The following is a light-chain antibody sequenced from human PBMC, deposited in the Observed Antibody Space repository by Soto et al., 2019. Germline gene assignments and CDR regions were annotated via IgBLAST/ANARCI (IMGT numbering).Light chain of an antibody. CDR3: ASYTISDTLV. V-gene: IGLV2-14*01. J-gene: IGLJ1*01. CDR1: SRDIGAYNY. CDR2: EGL. Sequence: QSALTQPASVSGSPGQTITISCSGTSRDIGAYNYVSWFQQHPGKAPQLLIYEGLYRPSGVSRRFSGSQSGNTASLTISGLQAEDEAYYYCASYTISDTLVFGSGTKLTVL.